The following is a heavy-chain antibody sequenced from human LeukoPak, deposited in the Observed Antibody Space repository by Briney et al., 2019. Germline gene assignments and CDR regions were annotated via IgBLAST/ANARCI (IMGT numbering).Heavy chain of an antibody. V-gene: IGHV3-43*01. J-gene: IGHJ5*02. CDR1: GFTFDGYT. CDR2: ISWDGGST. CDR3: AKDSYDFWSGLLFNGWFDP. Sequence: GGSLRLSCAASGFTFDGYTMHWVRQAPGKGLEWVSLISWDGGSTYYADSVKGRFTISRDNSKNSLYLQMNSLRTEDTALYYCAKDSYDFWSGLLFNGWFDPWGQGTLVTVSS. D-gene: IGHD3-3*01.